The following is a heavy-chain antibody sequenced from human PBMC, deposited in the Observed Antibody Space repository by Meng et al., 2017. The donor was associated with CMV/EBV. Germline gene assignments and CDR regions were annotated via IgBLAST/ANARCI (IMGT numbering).Heavy chain of an antibody. CDR2: INHSGSN. CDR3: AREVYLWGLGIGSRNWFDP. V-gene: IGHV4-34*01. Sequence: QRLRWRVELCKPSERLSPTCAVYGGSFSGYCWSWSRQPPGKGRAWIGEINHSGSNNYNPSLKSRVTISVDTSKIQFALKLSSVSAAHTAVYYWAREVYLWGLGIGSRNWFDPWGQGTLVTVSS. D-gene: IGHD2-21*01. CDR1: GGSFSGYC. J-gene: IGHJ5*02.